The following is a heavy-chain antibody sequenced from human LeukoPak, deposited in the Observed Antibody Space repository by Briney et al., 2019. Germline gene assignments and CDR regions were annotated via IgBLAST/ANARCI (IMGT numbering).Heavy chain of an antibody. D-gene: IGHD5-12*01. J-gene: IGHJ4*02. Sequence: GGSLRLSCAASGFTFSSYAMSWVRQAPGKGLEWVSAISGSGGSTYYADSVKGRFTISRDNSKNTLSLQMNSLRAEDTAVYYCAKDRRENRGYDSDFDYWGQGTLVTVSS. CDR2: ISGSGGST. V-gene: IGHV3-23*01. CDR1: GFTFSSYA. CDR3: AKDRRENRGYDSDFDY.